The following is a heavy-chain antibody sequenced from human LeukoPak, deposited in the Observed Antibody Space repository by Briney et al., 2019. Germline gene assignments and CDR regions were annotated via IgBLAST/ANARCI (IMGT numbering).Heavy chain of an antibody. CDR3: ARAAYSKDGLGYYYYYYTDV. J-gene: IGHJ6*03. D-gene: IGHD4-11*01. Sequence: GGSLRLSCAASGFTFSSYSMNWVRQAPGKGLEWVSSISSSSSYIYYADSVKGRFTISRDNAKNSLYLQMNSLRAEDTAVYYCARAAYSKDGLGYYYYYYTDVWGKGTTVTVSS. CDR1: GFTFSSYS. V-gene: IGHV3-21*01. CDR2: ISSSSSYI.